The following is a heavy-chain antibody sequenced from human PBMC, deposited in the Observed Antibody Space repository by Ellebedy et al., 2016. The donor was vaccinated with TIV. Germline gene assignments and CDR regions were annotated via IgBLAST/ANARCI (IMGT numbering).Heavy chain of an antibody. J-gene: IGHJ6*02. CDR3: TTLGHSGSRWFYNCMDI. V-gene: IGHV3-15*05. CDR2: IKSSYGGGAA. D-gene: IGHD1-26*01. CDR1: GFTFSNAW. Sequence: GGSLRLXXAASGFTFSNAWMTWVRQAPGMGLEWVGRIKSSYGGGAADYAAPVSGRFTISRDDSLNTLYLQMSSLKIEDSGVYYCTTLGHSGSRWFYNCMDIWGRGTTVTVSS.